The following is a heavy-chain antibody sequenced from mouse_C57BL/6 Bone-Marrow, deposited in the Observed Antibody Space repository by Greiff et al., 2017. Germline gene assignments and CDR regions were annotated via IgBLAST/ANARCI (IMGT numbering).Heavy chain of an antibody. CDR1: GFTFSSYA. CDR2: ISDGGSNT. D-gene: IGHD2-14*01. CDR3: ARVRAGTGFAY. Sequence: EVQLVESGGGLVKPGGSLKLSCAASGFTFSSYAMSWVRQTPEKRLAWVATISDGGSNTYYPDNVKGRFTISRDNAKNNLYLQMSHLKSEDTAMYYCARVRAGTGFAYWGQGTLVTVSA. V-gene: IGHV5-4*01. J-gene: IGHJ3*01.